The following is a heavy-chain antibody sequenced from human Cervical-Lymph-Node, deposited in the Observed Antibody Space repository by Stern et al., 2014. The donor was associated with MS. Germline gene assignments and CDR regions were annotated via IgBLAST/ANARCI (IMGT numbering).Heavy chain of an antibody. CDR3: ASEAGYSPFDY. CDR2: IFHSGSP. J-gene: IGHJ4*02. Sequence: QVQLQESGPGLVTPSGTLSLTFAVSGVSITSSHWWGWVRQSPGKGLGWIGEIFHSGSPKYNPSLQSRVTIFMDKSKNQFSLQMTSVTAADTAVYYCASEAGYSPFDYWGRGTLVIVSS. CDR1: GVSITSSHW. D-gene: IGHD2-21*01. V-gene: IGHV4-4*02.